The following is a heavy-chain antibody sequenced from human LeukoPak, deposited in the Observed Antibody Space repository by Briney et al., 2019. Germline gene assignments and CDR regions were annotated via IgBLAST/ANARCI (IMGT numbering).Heavy chain of an antibody. J-gene: IGHJ5*02. D-gene: IGHD3-22*01. CDR1: GGSISSGSYY. CDR3: ARDLTMIVVVITTLGWFDP. V-gene: IGHV4-61*02. Sequence: SETLSLTCTVSGGSISSGSYYWSWIRQPAGKGLEWIGRIYTSGSTNYNPSLKSRVTISVDTSKNQFSLKLSSVTAADTAVYYCARDLTMIVVVITTLGWFDPWGQGTLVTVSS. CDR2: IYTSGST.